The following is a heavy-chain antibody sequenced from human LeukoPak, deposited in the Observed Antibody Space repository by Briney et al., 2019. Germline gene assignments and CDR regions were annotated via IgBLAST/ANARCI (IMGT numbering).Heavy chain of an antibody. J-gene: IGHJ6*02. CDR2: ISWNSGST. D-gene: IGHD5-18*01. V-gene: IGHV3-9*01. Sequence: PGRSLRLSCAASGFTFDDYAMHWVRQAPGKGLEWVSGISWNSGSTYYADSVKGRFTISRDNSKNTLYLQMNSLRAEDTAVYYCARDWGYSYGIPSSGMDVWGQGTTVTVSS. CDR3: ARDWGYSYGIPSSGMDV. CDR1: GFTFDDYA.